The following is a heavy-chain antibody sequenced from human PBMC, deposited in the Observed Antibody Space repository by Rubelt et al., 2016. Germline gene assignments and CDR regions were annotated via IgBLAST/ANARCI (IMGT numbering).Heavy chain of an antibody. CDR1: GFTFSSYW. Sequence: EVQLVESGGGLVQPGGSLRLSCAASGFTFSSYWMSWVRQAPGKGLEWVANIKQDGSEKYYADSGKGRFTISRDDSKNTLYLQMNNLRVEDTAVYYCAIEGRNVLTGPQVDHWGQGTLVTVSS. D-gene: IGHD3-9*01. V-gene: IGHV3-7*01. CDR2: IKQDGSEK. J-gene: IGHJ4*02. CDR3: AIEGRNVLTGPQVDH.